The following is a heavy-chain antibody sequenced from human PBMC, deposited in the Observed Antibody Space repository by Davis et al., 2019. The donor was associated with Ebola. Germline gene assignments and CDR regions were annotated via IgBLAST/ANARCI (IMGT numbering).Heavy chain of an antibody. J-gene: IGHJ4*02. CDR2: ISGSGGST. V-gene: IGHV3-23*01. D-gene: IGHD2-15*01. CDR3: AKDEGVVVVVAARPPGY. Sequence: GESLKISCAASGFAFSSYAMHWVRQAPGKGLEWVSAISGSGGSTYYADSVKGRFTISRDNSKNTLYLQMNSLRAEDTAVYYCAKDEGVVVVVAARPPGYWGQGTLVTVSS. CDR1: GFAFSSYA.